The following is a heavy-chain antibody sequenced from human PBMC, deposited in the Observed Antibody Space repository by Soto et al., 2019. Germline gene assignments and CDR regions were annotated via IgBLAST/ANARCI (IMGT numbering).Heavy chain of an antibody. V-gene: IGHV3-49*03. CDR3: TRRAYCGGDCYLKSDY. D-gene: IGHD2-21*02. CDR2: IRSKAYGGTT. CDR1: GFTFGDYA. Sequence: GGSLRLSCTASGFTFGDYAMSWFRQAPGKGLEWVGFIRSKAYGGTTEYAASVKGRFTISRDDSKSIAYLQMNSLKTEDTAVYYCTRRAYCGGDCYLKSDYWGQGTLVTVSS. J-gene: IGHJ4*02.